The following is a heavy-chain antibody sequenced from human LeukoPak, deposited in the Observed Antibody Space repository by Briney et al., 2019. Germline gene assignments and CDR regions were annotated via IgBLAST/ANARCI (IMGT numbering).Heavy chain of an antibody. CDR2: IYNSGST. CDR3: ASINGDPSYSRFVDV. V-gene: IGHV4-31*03. J-gene: IGHJ6*02. Sequence: PSETLSLTCTVSGGSISSGGYYWSWIRQHPGKGLEWIGYIYNSGSTHYNPSLKSRVTISEDTSKNQFSPKLSSVTAADTAVYYCASINGDPSYSRFVDVWGQGTTVTVSS. CDR1: GGSISSGGYY. D-gene: IGHD4-17*01.